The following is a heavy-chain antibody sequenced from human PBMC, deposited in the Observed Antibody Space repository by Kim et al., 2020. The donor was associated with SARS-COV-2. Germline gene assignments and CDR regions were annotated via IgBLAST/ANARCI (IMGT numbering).Heavy chain of an antibody. D-gene: IGHD1-26*01. Sequence: SPSFQDQVTISADKSISTAYLQWSSLKASDTAMYYCARHRGAATGDAFDIWGQGTMVTVSS. J-gene: IGHJ3*02. CDR3: ARHRGAATGDAFDI. V-gene: IGHV5-51*01.